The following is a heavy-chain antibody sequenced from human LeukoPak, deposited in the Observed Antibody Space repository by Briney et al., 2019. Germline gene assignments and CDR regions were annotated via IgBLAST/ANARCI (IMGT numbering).Heavy chain of an antibody. D-gene: IGHD2-8*01. CDR3: ARDNDFDY. V-gene: IGHV1-46*01. CDR1: GYTFTSYY. J-gene: IGHJ4*02. CDR2: IYPGGGST. Sequence: ASVKVSCKASGYTFTSYYIHWVRQAPGQGLEWVGIIYPGGGSTSYAQKFQGRVTMTRDKSTSTVYMELSSLRSEDTAVYYCARDNDFDYWGQGTLVTVSS.